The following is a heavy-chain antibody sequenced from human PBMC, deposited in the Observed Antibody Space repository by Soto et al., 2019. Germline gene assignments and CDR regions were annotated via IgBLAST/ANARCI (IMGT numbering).Heavy chain of an antibody. Sequence: LVESGGGLVQXGESLRLSCAVSGFSVSDNFMTWVRQAPGKGLEWISVIYNDGTTYHADSVKGRFIASRDNSQNRLYLQMNNLRVEDSAVYFCARDTHSAVRSDWWGQGTLVTVAS. D-gene: IGHD3-9*01. CDR2: IYNDGTT. CDR1: GFSVSDNF. V-gene: IGHV3-66*01. CDR3: ARDTHSAVRSDW. J-gene: IGHJ4*02.